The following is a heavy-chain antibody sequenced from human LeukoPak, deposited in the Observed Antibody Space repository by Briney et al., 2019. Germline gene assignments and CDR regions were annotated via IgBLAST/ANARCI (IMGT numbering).Heavy chain of an antibody. CDR1: GGSFSGYY. Sequence: SETLSLTCAVYGGSFSGYYWSWIRQPPGKGLEWIGEINHSGSTNYNPSLKSRVTISVDTSKNRFSLKLSSVTAADTAVYYCARQGYSSSWYVRYFDYWGQGTLVTVSS. V-gene: IGHV4-34*01. D-gene: IGHD6-13*01. CDR2: INHSGST. J-gene: IGHJ4*02. CDR3: ARQGYSSSWYVRYFDY.